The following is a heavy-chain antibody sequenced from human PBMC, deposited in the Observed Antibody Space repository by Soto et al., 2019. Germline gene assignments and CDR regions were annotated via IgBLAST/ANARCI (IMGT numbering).Heavy chain of an antibody. D-gene: IGHD2-15*01. V-gene: IGHV1-46*01. Sequence: QVQLVQSGAEVKKPGASVKVSCKSSGYFFASYSMHWGRQAPGQGLECMGMINPSVGSTSYVEKLPGRVTMTRDTSTSPVCMELSSLRSEDTPVYYCARECAGREEFESIGDFDYWGEGTLLNVSS. J-gene: IGHJ4*02. CDR3: ARECAGREEFESIGDFDY. CDR1: GYFFASYS. CDR2: INPSVGST.